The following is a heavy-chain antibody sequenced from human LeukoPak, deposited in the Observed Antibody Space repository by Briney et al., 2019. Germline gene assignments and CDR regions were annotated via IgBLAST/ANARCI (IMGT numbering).Heavy chain of an antibody. Sequence: GGSLRLSCAASGFTFSNYGIYWVRQAPGKGLEWVALISYDGSNTWYADSVKGRFTISRDNSKNTLYLQMNSLRAEDTAVYYCAKDLWPVVVAATSQDYWGQGTLVTVSS. CDR1: GFTFSNYG. CDR2: ISYDGSNT. D-gene: IGHD2-15*01. V-gene: IGHV3-30*04. CDR3: AKDLWPVVVAATSQDY. J-gene: IGHJ4*02.